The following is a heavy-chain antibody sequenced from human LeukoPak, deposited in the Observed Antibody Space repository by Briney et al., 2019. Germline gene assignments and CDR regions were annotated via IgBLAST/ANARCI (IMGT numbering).Heavy chain of an antibody. V-gene: IGHV3-23*01. J-gene: IGHJ4*02. CDR3: AKPGITMIVVVPYYFDY. Sequence: GGSLRLSCAASGFTFSSYAMSWVRQAPGKGLEWVSAISGSGGSTYYADSVKGRFTTSRDNSKNTLYLQKNSLRAEDTAVYYCAKPGITMIVVVPYYFDYWGQGTLVTVSS. CDR1: GFTFSSYA. D-gene: IGHD3-22*01. CDR2: ISGSGGST.